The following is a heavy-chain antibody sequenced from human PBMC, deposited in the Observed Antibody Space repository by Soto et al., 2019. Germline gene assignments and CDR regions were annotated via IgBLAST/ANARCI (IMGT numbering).Heavy chain of an antibody. CDR3: ARLEYQVDY. CDR2: IYYSGST. D-gene: IGHD6-6*01. CDR1: GGSISSSSYY. V-gene: IGHV4-39*01. J-gene: IGHJ4*02. Sequence: SETLSLTCTVSGGSISSSSYYWGWIRQPPGKGLEWIGSIYYSGSTYYNPSLKSRVTISVDTSKNQFSLKLSSVTAADTAVYYCARLEYQVDYWGQGILVTVSS.